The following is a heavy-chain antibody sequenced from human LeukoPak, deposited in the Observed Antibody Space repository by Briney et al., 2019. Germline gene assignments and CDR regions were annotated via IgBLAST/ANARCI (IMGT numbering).Heavy chain of an antibody. J-gene: IGHJ4*02. CDR3: ARPRGGNGWYSRYFDS. V-gene: IGHV4-59*12. D-gene: IGHD6-19*01. CDR2: IYYSGST. CDR1: GGSISSYY. Sequence: PSETLSLTCTVSGGSISSYYWSWIRQPPGKGLEWIGYIYYSGSTNYNPSLKSRVTISVDTSKNQFSLKLSSVTAADTAVYYCARPRGGNGWYSRYFDSWGQGTLVTVSS.